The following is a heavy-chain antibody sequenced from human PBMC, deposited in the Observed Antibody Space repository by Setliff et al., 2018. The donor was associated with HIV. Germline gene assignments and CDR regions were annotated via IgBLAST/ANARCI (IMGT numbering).Heavy chain of an antibody. CDR2: IGGSTGST. V-gene: IGHV3-23*01. CDR3: VKDAYSTGKPGIS. Sequence: PGGSLRLSCTASGFTFSRYEMNWVRQAPGKGLEWVSAIGGSTGSTYYADSVKGRFTISTDNSKNTLYLQMNSLRVDDTAVYYCVKDAYSTGKPGISWGQGTQVTVSS. J-gene: IGHJ4*02. D-gene: IGHD2-8*02. CDR1: GFTFSRYE.